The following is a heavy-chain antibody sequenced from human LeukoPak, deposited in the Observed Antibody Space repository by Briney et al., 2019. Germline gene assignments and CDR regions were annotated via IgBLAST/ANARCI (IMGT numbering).Heavy chain of an antibody. CDR1: GGSFSGYY. J-gene: IGHJ4*02. CDR2: IYYSGST. V-gene: IGHV4-59*01. Sequence: SETLSLTCAVYGGSFSGYYWSWIRQPPGKGLEWIGYIYYSGSTNYNPSLKSRVTISVDTSKNQFSLKLSSVTAADTAVYYCARDGLVGYYFDYWGQGTLVTVSS. CDR3: ARDGLVGYYFDY. D-gene: IGHD3-10*01.